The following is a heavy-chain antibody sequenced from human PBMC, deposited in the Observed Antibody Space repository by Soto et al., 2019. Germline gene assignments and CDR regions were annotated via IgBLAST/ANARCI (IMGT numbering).Heavy chain of an antibody. CDR3: ARVVVATTYFDY. V-gene: IGHV1-69*13. J-gene: IGHJ4*02. Sequence: SVKVSCKASGGTFSSYAISWVRQAPGQGLEWMGGIIPIFGTANYAQKFQGRVTITADESTSTAYMELSSLRSEDTAVYYCARVVVATTYFDYWGQGTLVTVSS. CDR2: IIPIFGTA. D-gene: IGHD5-12*01. CDR1: GGTFSSYA.